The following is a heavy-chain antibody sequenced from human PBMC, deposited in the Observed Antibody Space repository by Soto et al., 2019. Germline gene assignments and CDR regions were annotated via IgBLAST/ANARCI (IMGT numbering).Heavy chain of an antibody. D-gene: IGHD6-13*01. Sequence: QVQLQESGPGLVEPSQTLSLTCTVSGGSISSGGYYWSWIRQHPGNGLEWNGYIYYSGSTYYNPSLKSRVTMSVDTSKNQFTLKLSSVTAADTAVYYCASSFGVAAAGPFDYWCQGTLGTVSS. J-gene: IGHJ4*02. CDR2: IYYSGST. CDR3: ASSFGVAAAGPFDY. V-gene: IGHV4-31*03. CDR1: GGSISSGGYY.